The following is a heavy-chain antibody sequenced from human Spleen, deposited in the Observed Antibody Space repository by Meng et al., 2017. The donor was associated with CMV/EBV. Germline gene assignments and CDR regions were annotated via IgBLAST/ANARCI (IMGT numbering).Heavy chain of an antibody. CDR2: IHYTERS. J-gene: IGHJ4*02. CDR1: GFTFSSYA. Sequence: LSCAASGFTFSSYAMHWVRQAPGKGLEWIGYIHYTERSNYNPSLKSRLTISLDTSENQFSLKLTSVTTADTAMYYCAGGGQVPLGYWGQGALVTVSS. CDR3: AGGGQVPLGY. D-gene: IGHD2-15*01. V-gene: IGHV4-59*01.